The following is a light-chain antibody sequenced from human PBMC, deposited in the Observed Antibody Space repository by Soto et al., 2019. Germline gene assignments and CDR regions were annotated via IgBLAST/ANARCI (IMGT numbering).Light chain of an antibody. CDR3: QQYNNWPGT. Sequence: EIVMTQSPATLSVSPGERATLSCRASQSVSSNLAWYQQKPGQAPRLLIYGASTRATGIPARFSGSGSGTEFTLTISSLQSEDFAVYYCQQYNNWPGTFGQGTKGKSN. J-gene: IGKJ1*01. V-gene: IGKV3-15*01. CDR1: QSVSSN. CDR2: GAS.